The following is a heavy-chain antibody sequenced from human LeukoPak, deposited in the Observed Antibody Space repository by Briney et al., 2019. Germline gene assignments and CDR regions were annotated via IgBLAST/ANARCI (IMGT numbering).Heavy chain of an antibody. CDR1: GYTFTSYG. CDR3: ARDLARLRRIAVAGTFDY. Sequence: GASVKVSCKASGYTFTSYGISWVRQAPGQGLEWMGWISAYNGNTNYAQKLQGRVTMTTDTSTSTAYMELRSLRSVDTAVYYCARDLARLRRIAVAGTFDYWGQGTLVTVSS. J-gene: IGHJ4*02. CDR2: ISAYNGNT. D-gene: IGHD6-19*01. V-gene: IGHV1-18*01.